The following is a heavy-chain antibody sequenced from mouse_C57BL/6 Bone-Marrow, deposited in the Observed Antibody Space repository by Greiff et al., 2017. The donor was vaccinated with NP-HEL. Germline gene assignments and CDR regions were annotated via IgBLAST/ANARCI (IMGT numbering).Heavy chain of an antibody. J-gene: IGHJ3*01. CDR2: IRSKSNNYAT. Sequence: GGGLVQPKGSLKLSCAASGFSFNTYAMNWVRQAPGKGLEWVARIRSKSNNYATYYADSVKDRFTISRDDSESMLYLQMNNLKTEDTAMYYCVRRGYYGSSYGFAYWGQGTLVTVSA. CDR1: GFSFNTYA. D-gene: IGHD1-1*01. CDR3: VRRGYYGSSYGFAY. V-gene: IGHV10-1*01.